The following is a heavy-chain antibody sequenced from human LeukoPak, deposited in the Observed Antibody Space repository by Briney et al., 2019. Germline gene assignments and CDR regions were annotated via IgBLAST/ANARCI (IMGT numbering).Heavy chain of an antibody. V-gene: IGHV4-59*08. D-gene: IGHD1-1*01. CDR1: GGPIRGFY. CDR2: IYNRGST. CDR3: ARHVLGGYNLHDGYFDY. J-gene: IGHJ4*03. Sequence: SETLSLTCTVSGGPIRGFYWSWMRQSPGKGLEWVAYIYNRGSTNSNPSLQSRVTISVDTSKTQFSLNLSSVTAADTAIYYCARHVLGGYNLHDGYFDYWGQGTLVAVSS.